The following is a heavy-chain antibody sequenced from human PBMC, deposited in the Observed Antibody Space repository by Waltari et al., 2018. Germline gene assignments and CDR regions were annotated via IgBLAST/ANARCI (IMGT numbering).Heavy chain of an antibody. V-gene: IGHV4-38-2*01. D-gene: IGHD3-22*01. Sequence: QVQLQESGPGLVKPSETLSLTCAVSGYSISSGYYWGWIRQPPGKGLEWIGGIYHSGSTYYNPSLKSRVTISVDTSKNQFSLKLSSVTAADTAVYYCARGTYYYDSSGYFYAFDIWGQGTMVTVSS. J-gene: IGHJ3*02. CDR1: GYSISSGYY. CDR2: IYHSGST. CDR3: ARGTYYYDSSGYFYAFDI.